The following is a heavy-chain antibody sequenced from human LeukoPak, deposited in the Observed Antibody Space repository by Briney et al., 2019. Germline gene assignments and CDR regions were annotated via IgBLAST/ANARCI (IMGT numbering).Heavy chain of an antibody. V-gene: IGHV3-53*01. CDR3: AREMSTPGVFDY. CDR1: GFTVSSNY. Sequence: GGSLRLSCAASGFTVSSNYMSWVRQAPGKGLEWVSVIYSGGSTYYADSVKGRFTISRDNSKNTLYLQMNSLRAEDTAVYYCAREMSTPGVFDYWGQGTLVTVSS. CDR2: IYSGGST. J-gene: IGHJ4*02. D-gene: IGHD5/OR15-5a*01.